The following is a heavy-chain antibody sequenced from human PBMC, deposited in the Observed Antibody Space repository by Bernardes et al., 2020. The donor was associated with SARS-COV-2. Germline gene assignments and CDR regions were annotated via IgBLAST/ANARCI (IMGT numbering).Heavy chain of an antibody. CDR3: AKASSGWYWVNIDL. Sequence: GGSLRLSCAASGLTFSNDAMSWVRQAPGKGLEWVSAISGSGGSTYYADSVKGRFTISRDNSKNTLYLQMNSLRAEDTAVYYCAKASSGWYWVNIDLWGRGTLVTVSS. J-gene: IGHJ2*01. CDR1: GLTFSNDA. D-gene: IGHD6-19*01. V-gene: IGHV3-23*01. CDR2: ISGSGGST.